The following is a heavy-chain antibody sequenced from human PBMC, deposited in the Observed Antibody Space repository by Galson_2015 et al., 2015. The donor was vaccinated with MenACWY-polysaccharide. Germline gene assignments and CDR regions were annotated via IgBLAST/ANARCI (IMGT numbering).Heavy chain of an antibody. J-gene: IGHJ4*02. Sequence: SLRLSCAASGFSFRSYGMHWVRQAPGKGLEWVAVMSYDESKKYYIDSVKGRFTISKDNSKNTLYLQMDSLRIEDTAVYYCAKGAADSDYWGQGTQVTVSS. CDR1: GFSFRSYG. D-gene: IGHD2-15*01. CDR2: MSYDESKK. V-gene: IGHV3-30*18. CDR3: AKGAADSDY.